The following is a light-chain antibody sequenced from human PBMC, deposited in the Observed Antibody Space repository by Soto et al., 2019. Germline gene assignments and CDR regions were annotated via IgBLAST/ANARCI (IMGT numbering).Light chain of an antibody. Sequence: QSVLTQPPSASGSPGQSVTISCTGTSSDVGGYNYVSWYQQHPGKAPKLMISEVSKQPSGVPDRFSGSKSGNTASLTVSGLQAEDEADYYCSSYAGSNNLGVFGTGTKLTVL. CDR2: EVS. V-gene: IGLV2-8*01. CDR3: SSYAGSNNLGV. CDR1: SSDVGGYNY. J-gene: IGLJ1*01.